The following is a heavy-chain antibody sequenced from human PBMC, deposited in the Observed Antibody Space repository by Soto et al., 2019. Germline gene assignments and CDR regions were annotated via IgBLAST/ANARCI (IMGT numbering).Heavy chain of an antibody. Sequence: PGGSLRLSCAASGFRFSTYDMDWLRQAPGKGPEWIAHISTTSFTIYYADSVKGRFTISRDNARNSLYLEMNSLRDEDTAVYYCARDRCHDGTCYSASDSWGQGTLVTVSS. CDR1: GFRFSTYD. D-gene: IGHD2-15*01. CDR2: ISTTSFTI. V-gene: IGHV3-48*02. J-gene: IGHJ5*01. CDR3: ARDRCHDGTCYSASDS.